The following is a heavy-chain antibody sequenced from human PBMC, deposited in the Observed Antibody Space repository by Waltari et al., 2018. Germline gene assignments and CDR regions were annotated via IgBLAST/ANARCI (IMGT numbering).Heavy chain of an antibody. CDR2: IYHSGST. CDR3: ARLLNGAFDF. V-gene: IGHV4-38-2*01. CDR1: GYSISSGHY. D-gene: IGHD2-8*01. J-gene: IGHJ3*01. Sequence: QVQLQESGPGLEKPSETLSLTCAVSGYSISSGHYWGWIRQPPGKGLEWIGRIYHSGSTYYNPALKSRVTISVDTSKNQFSLKLSSVTAADTAVYYCARLLNGAFDFWGQGTMVTVAS.